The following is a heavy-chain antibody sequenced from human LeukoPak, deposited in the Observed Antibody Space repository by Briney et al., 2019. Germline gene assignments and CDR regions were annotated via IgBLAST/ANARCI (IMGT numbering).Heavy chain of an antibody. V-gene: IGHV1-2*02. CDR3: GRDRHWNQGNFDY. D-gene: IGHD1-1*01. CDR2: INPNNGGT. CDR1: GYTITGYY. J-gene: IGHJ4*02. Sequence: ASVTVSFKAFGYTITGYYIHWVRQAPGQGLEWMGWINPNNGGTNSAQKFQGRVTMTRDTSIGTAYMELNRLTYDDTAVYYCGRDRHWNQGNFDYWGQGTLVTVSS.